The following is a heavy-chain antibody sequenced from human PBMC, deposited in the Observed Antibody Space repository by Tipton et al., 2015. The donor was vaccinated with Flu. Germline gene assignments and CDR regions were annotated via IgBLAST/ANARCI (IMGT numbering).Heavy chain of an antibody. J-gene: IGHJ5*02. V-gene: IGHV4-31*03. CDR1: GDSINSGGYY. CDR3: ARRDYSNYVSDPKSWFDP. CDR2: IYYSGGT. Sequence: LRLSCTVSGDSINSGGYYWSWIRQHPGKGLEWIGYIYYSGGTYYNPSLKSRVTISVDRSKNQFSLKLSSVTAADTAVYYCARRDYSNYVSDPKSWFDPWGQGILVTVSS. D-gene: IGHD4-11*01.